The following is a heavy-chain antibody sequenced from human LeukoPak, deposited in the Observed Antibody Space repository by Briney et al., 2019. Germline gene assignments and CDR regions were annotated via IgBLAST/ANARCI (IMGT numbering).Heavy chain of an antibody. J-gene: IGHJ4*02. Sequence: SETLSLTCAVYGGSFSGYYWSWIRQPPGKGLEWIGEINHGGSTKYNPSLKSRVTISVDTSKNQFSLKLSSVAAADTAVYYCATGTDSSSWYYFDYWGQGTLVTVSS. V-gene: IGHV4-34*01. CDR1: GGSFSGYY. D-gene: IGHD6-13*01. CDR3: ATGTDSSSWYYFDY. CDR2: INHGGST.